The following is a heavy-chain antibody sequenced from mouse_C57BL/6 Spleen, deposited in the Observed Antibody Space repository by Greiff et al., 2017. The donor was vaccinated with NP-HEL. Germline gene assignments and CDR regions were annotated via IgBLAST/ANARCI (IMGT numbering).Heavy chain of an antibody. D-gene: IGHD1-1*01. CDR3: VRLLSYAMDY. CDR2: IRSKSNNYAT. J-gene: IGHJ4*01. V-gene: IGHV10-1*01. Sequence: EVQLVESGGGLVQPKGSLKLSCAASGFSFNTYAMNWVRQAPGKGLEWVARIRSKSNNYATYYADSVKDRFTISRDDSESMLYLQMNNLKTEDTAMYYCVRLLSYAMDYWGQGTSVTVSS. CDR1: GFSFNTYA.